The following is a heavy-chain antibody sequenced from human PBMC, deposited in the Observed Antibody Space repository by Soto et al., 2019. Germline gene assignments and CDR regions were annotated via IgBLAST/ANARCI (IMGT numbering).Heavy chain of an antibody. V-gene: IGHV3-21*01. CDR3: ARDLAEAPYIIELGMDV. CDR1: GFTFSSYS. J-gene: IGHJ6*02. CDR2: ISSSSSYI. Sequence: PGGSLRLSCAASGFTFSSYSMNWVRQAPGKGLEWVSSISSSSSYIYYADSVKGRFTISRDNAKNSLYLQMNSLRAEDTAVYYCARDLAEAPYIIELGMDVWGQGTTVTVSS. D-gene: IGHD1-20*01.